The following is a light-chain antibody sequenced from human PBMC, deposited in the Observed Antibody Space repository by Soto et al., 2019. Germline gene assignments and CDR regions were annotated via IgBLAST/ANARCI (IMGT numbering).Light chain of an antibody. V-gene: IGKV1-5*01. J-gene: IGKJ1*01. CDR3: QQYDSFSVT. CDR2: DVS. Sequence: TQYPSTLSAARGETFTITCLASQRISGWLAWHQQKPGKAPKLLIYDVSALKRGVPPRFSGSGSGTEFTLTISSLQPEDFATYYCQQYDSFSVTFGQGTKVDIK. CDR1: QRISGW.